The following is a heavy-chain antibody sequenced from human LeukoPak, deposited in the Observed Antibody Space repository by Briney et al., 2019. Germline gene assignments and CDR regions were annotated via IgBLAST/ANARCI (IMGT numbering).Heavy chain of an antibody. CDR1: GYTFTSYG. J-gene: IGHJ4*02. D-gene: IGHD3-16*02. CDR3: ARDGAPYDYVWGSYRYPDYFDY. CDR2: ISAYNGNT. V-gene: IGHV1-18*01. Sequence: ASVTVSCKASGYTFTSYGISWVRQAPGQGLEWMGWISAYNGNTNNAQKLQGRVTMTTDTSTSTAYMELRSLRSDDTAVYYCARDGAPYDYVWGSYRYPDYFDYWGQGTLVTVSS.